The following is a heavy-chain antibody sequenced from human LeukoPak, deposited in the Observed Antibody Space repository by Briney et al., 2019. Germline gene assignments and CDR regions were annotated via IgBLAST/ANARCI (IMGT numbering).Heavy chain of an antibody. CDR1: GGSIRSNY. CDR2: IYPSGNT. Sequence: SETLSLTCSVSGGSIRSNYWSWIRQPPGKGLEWIGYIYPSGNTNYNPSLKSRVTISVDTSKNQFSLNLRSVTAADTAVYYCARHALTGDDYFDYWGQGTLVTVSS. J-gene: IGHJ4*02. D-gene: IGHD7-27*01. CDR3: ARHALTGDDYFDY. V-gene: IGHV4-59*08.